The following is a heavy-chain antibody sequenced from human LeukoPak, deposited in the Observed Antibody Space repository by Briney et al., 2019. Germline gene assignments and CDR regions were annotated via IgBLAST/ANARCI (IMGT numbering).Heavy chain of an antibody. Sequence: PSETLSLTCTVSGGSISSRPYDWGWIRQPPGKGLEYIRSISYSGSTYYNPSLRSRVTISVDTSSNQFSLKLSSVTAADTAVYYCARHLSQGDGTKRGFYYWGQGTLVTVSS. CDR3: ARHLSQGDGTKRGFYY. J-gene: IGHJ4*02. V-gene: IGHV4-39*01. CDR2: ISYSGST. D-gene: IGHD5-24*01. CDR1: GGSISSRPYD.